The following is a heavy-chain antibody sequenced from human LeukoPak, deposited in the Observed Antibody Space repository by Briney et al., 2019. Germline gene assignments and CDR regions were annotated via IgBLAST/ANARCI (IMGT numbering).Heavy chain of an antibody. V-gene: IGHV1-46*01. D-gene: IGHD6-13*01. J-gene: IGHJ4*02. CDR3: ARDLRGAVAAAGTINDEIDY. Sequence: ASVKVSCKASGYTFTSYYMHWVRQAPGQGVEWMGLINPSGGNTRYAQKFQGRVTMTRDTSTSTVYMELSSLRSEDTAVYYCARDLRGAVAAAGTINDEIDYWGQGTLVTVSS. CDR1: GYTFTSYY. CDR2: INPSGGNT.